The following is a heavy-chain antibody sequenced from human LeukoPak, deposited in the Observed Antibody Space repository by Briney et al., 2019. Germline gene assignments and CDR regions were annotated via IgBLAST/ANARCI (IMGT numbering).Heavy chain of an antibody. Sequence: PSETLSLTCTVSGGSISSSSYYWGWIRQPPGKGLEWIGSIYYSGSTYYNPSLKSRVTISVDTSKNQFSLKLSSVTAADTAVYYCARHLNPTYGSGSYWFDPWGQGTLVTVSS. J-gene: IGHJ5*02. CDR1: GGSISSSSYY. D-gene: IGHD3-10*01. V-gene: IGHV4-39*01. CDR2: IYYSGST. CDR3: ARHLNPTYGSGSYWFDP.